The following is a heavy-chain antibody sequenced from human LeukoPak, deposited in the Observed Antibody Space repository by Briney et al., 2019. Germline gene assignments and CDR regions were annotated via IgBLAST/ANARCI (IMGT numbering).Heavy chain of an antibody. J-gene: IGHJ4*02. D-gene: IGHD6-19*01. CDR2: IYWSGST. Sequence: SETLSLTCTVSGGSIRSSSYCWGWIRQPPGKGLEWNGCIYWSGSTYYNASLKVRGTISVDTSKNQFPLKLNSVAAADAAVYFCARQVVAVADTGYFGYWGQGTLVPVSS. CDR1: GGSIRSSSYC. V-gene: IGHV4-39*01. CDR3: ARQVVAVADTGYFGY.